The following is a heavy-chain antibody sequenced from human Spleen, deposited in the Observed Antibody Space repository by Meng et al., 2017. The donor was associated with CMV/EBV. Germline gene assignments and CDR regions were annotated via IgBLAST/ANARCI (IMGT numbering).Heavy chain of an antibody. D-gene: IGHD1-1*01. V-gene: IGHV1-2*02. Sequence: SCRTSGYTFTDYYIRWVRQAPGQGLYWIGRIHPRNGATIFSQQFKGRVILTADTSITTAYMELNSLTYDDTATYYCARLEGSTATSGDWGQGTLVTVSS. CDR1: GYTFTDYY. CDR2: IHPRNGAT. J-gene: IGHJ4*02. CDR3: ARLEGSTATSGD.